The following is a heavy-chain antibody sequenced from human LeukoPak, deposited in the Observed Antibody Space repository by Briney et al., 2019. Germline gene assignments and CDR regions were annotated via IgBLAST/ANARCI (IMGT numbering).Heavy chain of an antibody. J-gene: IGHJ5*02. CDR1: GYSFTSYW. V-gene: IGHV5-51*01. CDR2: IYPGDSDT. D-gene: IGHD5-12*01. Sequence: GESLKISCKGSGYSFTSYWIGWVRQMPGKGLEWMGIIYPGDSDTRYSPSFQGQVTISADKSISTAYLQWSSLKASDTAMYYCARHIHGYSSGYDFRGFWFDPWGQGTLVTVSS. CDR3: ARHIHGYSSGYDFRGFWFDP.